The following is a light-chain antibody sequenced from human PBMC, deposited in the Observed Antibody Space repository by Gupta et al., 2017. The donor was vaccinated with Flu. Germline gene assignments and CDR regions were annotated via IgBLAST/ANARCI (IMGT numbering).Light chain of an antibody. CDR1: QDIANS. CDR2: DAS. V-gene: IGKV1-33*01. J-gene: IGKJ3*01. Sequence: DIQMTQSPSSLSASVGDRVTITCRASQDIANSLNWYQQKPGKAPKLLISDASNLETGVPSRFSGVGYGTDXSFSISXLEPEDVATYSCQQYDADPPTTCGXGTKVDLK. CDR3: QQYDADPPTT.